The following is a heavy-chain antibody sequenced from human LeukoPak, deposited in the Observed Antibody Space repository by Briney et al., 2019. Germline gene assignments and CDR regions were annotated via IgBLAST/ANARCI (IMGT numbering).Heavy chain of an antibody. CDR1: GYTFADWY. CDR3: ARDFWAANY. Sequence: ASVKVSCKASGYTFADWYIHWVRQSPGQGLEWMGWIDSNRGGTKYAQKFQGRVTMTRDTSISTVYMELTSLTSDDTAVYYCARDFWAANYWGQGPLVTVSS. J-gene: IGHJ4*02. CDR2: IDSNRGGT. D-gene: IGHD3-16*01. V-gene: IGHV1-2*02.